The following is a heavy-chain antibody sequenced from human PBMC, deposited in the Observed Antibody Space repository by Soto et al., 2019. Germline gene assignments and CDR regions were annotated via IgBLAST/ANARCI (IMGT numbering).Heavy chain of an antibody. CDR1: GGTFSSYA. CDR3: ARDRDFWSGYSNWFDP. V-gene: IGHV1-69*06. CDR2: IIPIFGTA. Sequence: SVKVSCKASGGTFSSYAISWVRQAPGQGLEWMGGIIPIFGTANYAQKFQGRVTITADKSTSTAYMELSSLRSEDTAVYYCARDRDFWSGYSNWFDPWGQGTLVTVSS. D-gene: IGHD3-3*01. J-gene: IGHJ5*02.